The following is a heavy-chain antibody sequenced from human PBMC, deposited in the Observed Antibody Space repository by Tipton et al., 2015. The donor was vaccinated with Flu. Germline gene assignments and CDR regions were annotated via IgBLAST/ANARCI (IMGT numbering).Heavy chain of an antibody. Sequence: TLSLTCTVSGGSISSGSYYWSRIRQPAGKGLEWIGRIYTSGSTNYNPSLKSRVTISVDTSKNQFSLKLSSVTAADTAVYYCARGSVAGNSYWGQGTLVTVSS. V-gene: IGHV4-61*02. D-gene: IGHD6-19*01. CDR1: GGSISSGSYY. J-gene: IGHJ4*02. CDR2: IYTSGST. CDR3: ARGSVAGNSY.